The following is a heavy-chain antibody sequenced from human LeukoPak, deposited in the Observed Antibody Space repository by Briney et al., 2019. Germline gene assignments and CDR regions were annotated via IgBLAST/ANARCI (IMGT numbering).Heavy chain of an antibody. D-gene: IGHD3-22*01. Sequence: GGSLRLSCAASGFTVSSYGMHWVRQAPGKGLEWVAVISYDGSNKYYADSVKGRFTISRDNSKNTLYLQMKSLRAEDTAVYYCAKEGYYYDSSGYNYYYGMDVWGQGTTVTVSS. CDR2: ISYDGSNK. CDR3: AKEGYYYDSSGYNYYYGMDV. CDR1: GFTVSSYG. V-gene: IGHV3-30*18. J-gene: IGHJ6*02.